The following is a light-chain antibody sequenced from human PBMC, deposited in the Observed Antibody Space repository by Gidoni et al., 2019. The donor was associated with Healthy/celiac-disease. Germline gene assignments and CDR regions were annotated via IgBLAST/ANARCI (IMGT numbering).Light chain of an antibody. CDR1: QDISNY. CDR3: QQYDKLPPRYT. V-gene: IGKV1-33*01. Sequence: DIQMTQSPSSLSASVGDRVTITCQASQDISNYLTWYQQKPGKAPKLLIYDAANLETGVPSRFSGSGSATDFTLTISSRQHEDIARYYCQQYDKLPPRYTFGQXTKLEIK. J-gene: IGKJ2*01. CDR2: DAA.